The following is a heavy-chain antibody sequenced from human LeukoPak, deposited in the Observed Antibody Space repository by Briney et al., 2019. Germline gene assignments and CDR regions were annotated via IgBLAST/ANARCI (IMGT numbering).Heavy chain of an antibody. D-gene: IGHD3-22*01. Sequence: GASVKVSYKASGYTFTNYDINWVRQATGQGLEWMGWMNPNSGNTGYAQKFQGRVNMTRNTSISTAYMELSSLTSEDTAVYYCARDGYYYDSSGYYYGYWGQGTLVTVSS. CDR1: GYTFTNYD. V-gene: IGHV1-8*01. CDR2: MNPNSGNT. J-gene: IGHJ4*02. CDR3: ARDGYYYDSSGYYYGY.